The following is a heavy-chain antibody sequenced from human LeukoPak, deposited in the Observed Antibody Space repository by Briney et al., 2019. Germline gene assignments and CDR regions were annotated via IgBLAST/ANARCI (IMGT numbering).Heavy chain of an antibody. CDR2: ISSSGSTI. V-gene: IGHV3-48*04. CDR1: GFTFSSYW. Sequence: PGGSLRLSCAASGFTFSSYWMSWVRQAPGKGLEWVSYISSSGSTIYYADSVKGRFTISRDNAKNSLYLQMNSLRAEDTAVYYCARVSIMITFGDLPLDYWGQGTLVTVSS. D-gene: IGHD3-16*01. CDR3: ARVSIMITFGDLPLDY. J-gene: IGHJ4*02.